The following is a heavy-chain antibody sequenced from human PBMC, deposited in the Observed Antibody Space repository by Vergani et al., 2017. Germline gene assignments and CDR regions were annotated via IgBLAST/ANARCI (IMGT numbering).Heavy chain of an antibody. CDR2: IYYSGST. J-gene: IGHJ4*02. CDR3: ARSPYDFWSGYQDY. CDR1: GGSFSGYY. V-gene: IGHV4-34*01. D-gene: IGHD3-3*01. Sequence: QVQLQQWGAGLLKPSETLSLTCAVYGGSFSGYYWSWIRQPPGKGLEWIGSIYYSGSTNYNPSLKSRVTISVDTSKNQFSLKLSSVTAADTAVYYCARSPYDFWSGYQDYWGQGTLVTVSS.